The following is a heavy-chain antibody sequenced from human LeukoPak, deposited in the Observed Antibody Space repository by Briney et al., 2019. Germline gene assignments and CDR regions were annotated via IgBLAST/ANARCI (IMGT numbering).Heavy chain of an antibody. V-gene: IGHV3-7*01. J-gene: IGHJ4*02. CDR1: TFTFSNYW. Sequence: PGGSLTLTCAASTFTFSNYWMTWVRQAPGKGLEWVATIKHDGSEKHDVDSVEGRFTISRDNAMNALYLQMNSLRAEDTAVYYCARDRGLSGYDLCDYWGQGTLVTVSS. CDR3: ARDRGLSGYDLCDY. CDR2: IKHDGSEK. D-gene: IGHD5-12*01.